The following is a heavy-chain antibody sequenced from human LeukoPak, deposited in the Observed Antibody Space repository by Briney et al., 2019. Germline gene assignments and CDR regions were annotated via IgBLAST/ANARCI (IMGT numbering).Heavy chain of an antibody. D-gene: IGHD3-22*01. CDR2: ISYDGSNK. V-gene: IGHV3-30*04. CDR1: GFTFSSYA. J-gene: IGHJ4*02. CDR3: ARVSDSSGYVFDY. Sequence: GGSLRLSCAASGFTFSSYAMHWVRQAPVKGLEWVAVISYDGSNKYYADSVKGRFTISRDNSKNTLYLQMNSLRAEDTAVYYCARVSDSSGYVFDYWGQGTLVTVSS.